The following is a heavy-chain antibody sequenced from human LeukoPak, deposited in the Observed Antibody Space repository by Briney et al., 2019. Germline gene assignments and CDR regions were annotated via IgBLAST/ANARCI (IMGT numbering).Heavy chain of an antibody. V-gene: IGHV4-34*01. J-gene: IGHJ4*02. Sequence: SETLSLTCAVYGGSFSGYYWSWIRQPPGKGLEWIGEINHSGSTNYNPSLKSRVTTSVDTSKNQFSLKLSSVTAADTAVYYCARGVRDYVWGSYRTIWLYDYWGQGTLVTVSS. CDR2: INHSGST. D-gene: IGHD3-16*01. CDR3: ARGVRDYVWGSYRTIWLYDY. CDR1: GGSFSGYY.